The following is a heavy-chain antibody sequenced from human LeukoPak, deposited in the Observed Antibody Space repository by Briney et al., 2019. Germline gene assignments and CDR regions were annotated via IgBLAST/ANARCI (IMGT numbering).Heavy chain of an antibody. CDR3: TTVLLWFGNRFDP. D-gene: IGHD3-10*01. V-gene: IGHV3-15*01. J-gene: IGHJ5*02. CDR1: GFTFSKAW. CDR2: VRSKSDGGTE. Sequence: GGSLRLSCAASGFTFSKAWMSWVRQAPGRGPEWVARVRSKSDGGTEDYAAPVKGRFTISRDDSKNTLYLQMNSLKTEDTAVYYCTTVLLWFGNRFDPWGQGTLVTVSS.